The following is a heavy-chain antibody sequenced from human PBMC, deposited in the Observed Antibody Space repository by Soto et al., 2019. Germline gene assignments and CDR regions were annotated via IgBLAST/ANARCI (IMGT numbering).Heavy chain of an antibody. V-gene: IGHV1-46*03. J-gene: IGHJ3*02. CDR3: ARAGDYNDFWSGPPVHAFDI. D-gene: IGHD3-3*01. CDR2: INPSGGST. CDR1: GYTFTSYY. Sequence: AATVKVSCKASGYTFTSYYMHWVRQATGQGLEWMGIINPSGGSTSYAQKFQGRVTMTRDTSTSTVYMELSSLRSEDTAVYYCARAGDYNDFWSGPPVHAFDIWGQGKMVTVSS.